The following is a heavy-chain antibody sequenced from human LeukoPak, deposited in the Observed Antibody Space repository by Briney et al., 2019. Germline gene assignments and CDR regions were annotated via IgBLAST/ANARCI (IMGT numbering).Heavy chain of an antibody. V-gene: IGHV1-8*01. CDR2: MNPNSGNT. J-gene: IGHJ6*02. D-gene: IGHD2-15*01. CDR3: ARGRVAATTFYYYGMDV. CDR1: GYTFTSHD. Sequence: ASVKVSCKASGYTFTSHDINWVRQATGQGLEWMGWMNPNSGNTGYAQKFQGRVTMTRNTSISTAYMELSSLRSEDTAVYYCARGRVAATTFYYYGMDVWGQGTTVTVSS.